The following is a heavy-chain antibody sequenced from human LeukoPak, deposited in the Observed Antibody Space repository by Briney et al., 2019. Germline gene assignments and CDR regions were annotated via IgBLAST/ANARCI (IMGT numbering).Heavy chain of an antibody. CDR3: ARDRRAIVATIGYYYGMDV. CDR2: IIPILGIA. V-gene: IGHV1-69*04. D-gene: IGHD5-12*01. CDR1: GGTFSSYA. Sequence: ASVKVSCKASGGTFSSYAISWVRQAPGQGLEWMGRIIPILGIANYAQKFQGRVTITADKSTSTAYMELSSLRSEDTAVYYCARDRRAIVATIGYYYGMDVWGQGTTVTVSS. J-gene: IGHJ6*02.